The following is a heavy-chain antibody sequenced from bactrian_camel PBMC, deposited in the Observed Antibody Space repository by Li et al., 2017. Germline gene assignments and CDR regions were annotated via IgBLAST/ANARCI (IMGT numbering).Heavy chain of an antibody. CDR1: GFSSSSGSG. Sequence: QLVESGGGSVQAGGSPRLSCAVSGFSSSSGSGCMAWFRQAPGKEREGVAAIYTGGSATYYEDSVKGRFTISHDNDRRTVHLQMNNLKPDDSAIYYCAAVQGEKCASAALLDIYNYFGQGTQVTVS. CDR2: IYTGGSAT. J-gene: IGHJ4*01. V-gene: IGHV3S1*01. D-gene: IGHD3*01.